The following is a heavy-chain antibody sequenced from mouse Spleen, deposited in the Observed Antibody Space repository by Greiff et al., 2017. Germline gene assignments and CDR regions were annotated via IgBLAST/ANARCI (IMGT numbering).Heavy chain of an antibody. D-gene: IGHD2-5*01. J-gene: IGHJ1*03. CDR2: IYPGSGNT. CDR1: GYTFTDYY. V-gene: IGHV1-76*01. Sequence: QVQLQQSGAELVRPGASVKLSCKASGYTFTDYYINWVKQRPGQGLEWIARIYPGSGNTYYNEKFKGKATLTAEKSSSTAYMQLSSLTSEDSAVYFCARGGDYSNWGYFDVWGTGTTVTVSS. CDR3: ARGGDYSNWGYFDV.